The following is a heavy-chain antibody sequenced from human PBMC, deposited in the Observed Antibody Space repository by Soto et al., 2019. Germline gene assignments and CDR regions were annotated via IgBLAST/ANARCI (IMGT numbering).Heavy chain of an antibody. V-gene: IGHV3-7*01. CDR2: IKQDGSEK. CDR3: ARDPRGTDYDFWSGYYTGYAFDY. CDR1: GFTFSSYW. D-gene: IGHD3-3*01. Sequence: GGSLRLSCAASGFTFSSYWMSWVRQAPGKGLEWVANIKQDGSEKYYVDSVKGRFTISRDNAKNSLYLQMNSLRAEDTAVYYCARDPRGTDYDFWSGYYTGYAFDYWGQGTLVTVSS. J-gene: IGHJ4*02.